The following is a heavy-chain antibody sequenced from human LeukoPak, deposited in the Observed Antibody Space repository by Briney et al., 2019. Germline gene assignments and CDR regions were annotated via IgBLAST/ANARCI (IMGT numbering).Heavy chain of an antibody. V-gene: IGHV3-21*01. CDR2: ISSSSSYI. J-gene: IGHJ4*02. CDR3: ARDIKVFGSRVAVAGTVFDY. D-gene: IGHD6-19*01. CDR1: GFTFSSYS. Sequence: GGSLRLSCAASGFTFSSYSMNWVRQAPGKGLEWVSSISSSSSYIYYADSVKGRFTISRDNAKNSLYLQMNSLRAEDTAVYYCARDIKVFGSRVAVAGTVFDYWGQGTLVTVSS.